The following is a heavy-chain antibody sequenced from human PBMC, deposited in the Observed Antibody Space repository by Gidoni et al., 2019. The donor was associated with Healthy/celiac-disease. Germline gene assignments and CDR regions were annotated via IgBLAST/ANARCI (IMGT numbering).Heavy chain of an antibody. J-gene: IGHJ6*02. CDR3: AKTPNIVVVPAATAERMDV. Sequence: QVQLVESGGGVVQPGRSLRLSCAASGFTFSSYGMHWVRQAPGQGLEWVAVISYDGSNKYYADSVKGRFTISRDNSKNTLYLQMNSLRAEDTAVYYCAKTPNIVVVPAATAERMDVWGQGTTVTVSS. CDR1: GFTFSSYG. D-gene: IGHD2-2*01. CDR2: ISYDGSNK. V-gene: IGHV3-30*18.